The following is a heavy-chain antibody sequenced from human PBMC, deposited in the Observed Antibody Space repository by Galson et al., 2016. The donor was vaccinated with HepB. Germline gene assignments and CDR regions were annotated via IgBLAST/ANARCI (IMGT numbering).Heavy chain of an antibody. CDR1: GFTFDDYT. J-gene: IGHJ6*02. CDR3: AKDTQMEYCYSGSCYYYYGMDV. V-gene: IGHV3-43*01. Sequence: SLRLSCAASGFTFDDYTMHWVRQAPGKGLEWVSLISWDGGGTYYADSVKGRFTISRDNSKNCLYLQMNSLKIEDTAFYYRAKDTQMEYCYSGSCYYYYGMDVWGQGTTVTVS. CDR2: ISWDGGGT. D-gene: IGHD2/OR15-2a*01.